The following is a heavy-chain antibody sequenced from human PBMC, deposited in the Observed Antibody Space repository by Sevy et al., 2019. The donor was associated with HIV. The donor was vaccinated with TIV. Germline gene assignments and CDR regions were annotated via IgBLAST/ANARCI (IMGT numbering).Heavy chain of an antibody. V-gene: IGHV1-69*04. CDR3: ARLDYGGNRDDAFDI. Sequence: ASVKVSCKASGGTFSSYAISWVRQAPGQGLEWMGRIIPILGIANYAQKFQGRVTITADKSTSTAYMELSSLRSEDTAVYYCARLDYGGNRDDAFDIWGQGTMVTVSS. CDR1: GGTFSSYA. CDR2: IIPILGIA. J-gene: IGHJ3*02. D-gene: IGHD4-17*01.